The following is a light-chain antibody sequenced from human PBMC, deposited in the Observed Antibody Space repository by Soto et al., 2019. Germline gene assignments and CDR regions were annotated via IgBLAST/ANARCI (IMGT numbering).Light chain of an antibody. CDR1: SSDVGAYTY. CDR3: SSYTTGNTLV. J-gene: IGLJ2*01. Sequence: QSALTQPASVSGSPGQSITISCTGTSSDVGAYTYVSWYQQHPGKAPKLMIFDVSDRPSGVSNRFSCSKSGNTAALTISGLQAADEADYYCSSYTTGNTLVFGGGTKLTVL. CDR2: DVS. V-gene: IGLV2-14*01.